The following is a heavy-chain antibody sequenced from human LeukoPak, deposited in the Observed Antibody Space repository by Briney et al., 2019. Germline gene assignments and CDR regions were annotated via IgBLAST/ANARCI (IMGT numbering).Heavy chain of an antibody. CDR3: ARLKNMGNSYYYMDV. Sequence: SETLSLTCTVSGGSISSYYWSWIRQPPGKGLEWIGYIYTSGSTNYNPSLKSRVTISVDTSKNQFSLKLSSVTAADTAVYYCARLKNMGNSYYYMDVWGKGTTVAVSS. J-gene: IGHJ6*03. V-gene: IGHV4-4*09. D-gene: IGHD1-26*01. CDR2: IYTSGST. CDR1: GGSISSYY.